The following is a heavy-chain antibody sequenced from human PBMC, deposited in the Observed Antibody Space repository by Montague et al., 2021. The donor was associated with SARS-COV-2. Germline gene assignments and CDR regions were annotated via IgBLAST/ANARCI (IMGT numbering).Heavy chain of an antibody. D-gene: IGHD3-10*01. V-gene: IGHV4-34*01. J-gene: IGHJ6*03. CDR3: ARLGDGVVPSPILGVGPYYSYYYMDG. CDR2: IHHGGST. CDR1: GGSFSTYS. Sequence: SETLSLTCAVHGGSFSTYSWNWIRQPPGKGLGWIGEIHHGGSTNYNPSLKSRVTISADTSKNQFSLKLTSVAAADTAVYYCARLGDGVVPSPILGVGPYYSYYYMDGWGKGTTGTGSS.